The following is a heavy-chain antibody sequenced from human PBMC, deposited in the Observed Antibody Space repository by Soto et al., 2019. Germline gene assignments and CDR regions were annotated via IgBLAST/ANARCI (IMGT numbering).Heavy chain of an antibody. CDR3: AREGVAPYYYYGMDV. CDR1: GYTFTRSG. D-gene: IGHD5-12*01. CDR2: ISTYNGDT. V-gene: IGHV1-18*01. Sequence: QVQLVQSGAEVKKPGASVKVSCKASGYTFTRSGISWVRQAPGQGLEWRGWISTYNGDTNYEKTFQGRVTMTTDTSTRTVYMELRSQRSDDTAVYYCAREGVAPYYYYGMDVWGQGTPVTVSS. J-gene: IGHJ6*02.